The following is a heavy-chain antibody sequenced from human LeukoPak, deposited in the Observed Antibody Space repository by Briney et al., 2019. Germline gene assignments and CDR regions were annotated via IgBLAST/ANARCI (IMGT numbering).Heavy chain of an antibody. J-gene: IGHJ4*02. CDR3: ASTVGSYLLFDY. V-gene: IGHV3-53*04. CDR1: GFTVSSNY. Sequence: GGSLRLSCAASGFTVSSNYMSWVRQAPGKGPEWVSVLYSGGSTYYADSVKGRFTISRHNSKNTLYLQMNSLRAEDTAVYYCASTVGSYLLFDYWGQGTLVTVSS. CDR2: LYSGGST. D-gene: IGHD1-26*01.